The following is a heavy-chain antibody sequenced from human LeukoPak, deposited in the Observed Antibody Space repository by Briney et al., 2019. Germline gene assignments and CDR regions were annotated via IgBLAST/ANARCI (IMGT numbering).Heavy chain of an antibody. CDR2: IYTSGST. J-gene: IGHJ3*02. D-gene: IGHD3-22*01. CDR3: ARGNPYYYDSSGYYYVFAFDI. CDR1: GGSISSGSYY. Sequence: SETLSLTCTVSGGSISSGSYYWSWIRQPAGKGLEWIGRIYTSGSTNYNPSLKSRVTMSVDTSKNQFSLKLSSVTAADTAVYYCARGNPYYYDSSGYYYVFAFDIWGQGTMVTVSS. V-gene: IGHV4-61*02.